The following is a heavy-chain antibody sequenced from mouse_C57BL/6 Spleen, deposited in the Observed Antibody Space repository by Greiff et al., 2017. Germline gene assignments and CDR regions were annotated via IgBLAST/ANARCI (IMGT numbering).Heavy chain of an antibody. CDR3: ARGGYGSS. D-gene: IGHD1-1*01. Sequence: VQLQQSGAELVKPGASVKLSCKASGYTFTSYWMQWVKQRPGQGLEWIGEIDPSDSYTNYNQKFKGKATLTVDTSSSTAYMQLSSLTSEDSAVYYCARGGYGSSWGQGTTLTVSS. V-gene: IGHV1-50*01. CDR1: GYTFTSYW. J-gene: IGHJ2*01. CDR2: IDPSDSYT.